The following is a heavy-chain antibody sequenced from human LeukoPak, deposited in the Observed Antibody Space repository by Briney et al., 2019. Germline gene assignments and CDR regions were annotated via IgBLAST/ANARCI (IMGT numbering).Heavy chain of an antibody. CDR1: GGTFSSYA. CDR2: IIPIFGIA. V-gene: IGHV1-69*04. J-gene: IGHJ4*02. D-gene: IGHD2-21*02. Sequence: SVKVSCKASGGTFSSYAISWVRQAPGQGLEWMGRIIPIFGIANYAQKFQGRVTITADKSTSTAYMELSSLRSEDTAVYYCARAGQYCGGDCFYFDYWGQGTLVTVPS. CDR3: ARAGQYCGGDCFYFDY.